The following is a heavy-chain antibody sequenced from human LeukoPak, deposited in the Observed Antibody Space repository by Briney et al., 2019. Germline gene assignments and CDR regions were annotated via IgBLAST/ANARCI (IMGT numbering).Heavy chain of an antibody. J-gene: IGHJ4*02. D-gene: IGHD1-1*01. CDR1: GFTFGDYA. CDR2: IRSKAYGETA. Sequence: GGSLRLSCTASGFTFGDYAMSWIRQAPGKGLEWVGFIRSKAYGETADYAASVKDRITISRDDSKAIAYLQMNSLKTEDTAVYHCTRDRGAYNLYDYWGQGTLVTVSS. CDR3: TRDRGAYNLYDY. V-gene: IGHV3-49*03.